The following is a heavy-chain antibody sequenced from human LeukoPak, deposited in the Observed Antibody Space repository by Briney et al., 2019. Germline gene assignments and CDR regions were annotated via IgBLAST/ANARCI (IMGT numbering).Heavy chain of an antibody. CDR3: ASVGTYYYGSGSYSPFDY. Sequence: GGSLRLSCAASGFTFSRYSMNWVRQAPGKGLEWVSSISSSTSYIYYADSVKGRFTISRDNAKNSLYLQMNSLRAEDTAVYYCASVGTYYYGSGSYSPFDYWGQGTLVTVSS. CDR2: ISSSTSYI. D-gene: IGHD3-10*01. J-gene: IGHJ4*02. CDR1: GFTFSRYS. V-gene: IGHV3-21*01.